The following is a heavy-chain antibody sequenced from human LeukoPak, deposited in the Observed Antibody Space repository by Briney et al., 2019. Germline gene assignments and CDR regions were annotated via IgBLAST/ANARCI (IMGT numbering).Heavy chain of an antibody. CDR3: AREQGIAAAHGGWFDP. Sequence: PSETLSLTCAVYGESFSGYYWSWIRQPPGKGLEWSGEINHSGSTNYNPSLKSRVTISVDTSKNQFSLKLSSVTAADTAVYYCAREQGIAAAHGGWFDPWGQGTLVTVSS. D-gene: IGHD6-13*01. CDR1: GESFSGYY. V-gene: IGHV4-34*01. CDR2: INHSGST. J-gene: IGHJ5*02.